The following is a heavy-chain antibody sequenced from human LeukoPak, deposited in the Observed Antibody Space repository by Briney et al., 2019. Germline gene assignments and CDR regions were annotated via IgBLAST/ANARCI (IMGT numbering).Heavy chain of an antibody. J-gene: IGHJ4*02. CDR1: GGSISSYY. V-gene: IGHV4-4*09. Sequence: SETLSLTCTVSGGSISSYYWSWIRQPPGKGLEWIGYIYTSGSTNYNPSLKSRVTISVDTSKNQFSLKLSSVTAADTAVYYCARRYSSSGFDYWGQGTLVTVSS. D-gene: IGHD6-6*01. CDR2: IYTSGST. CDR3: ARRYSSSGFDY.